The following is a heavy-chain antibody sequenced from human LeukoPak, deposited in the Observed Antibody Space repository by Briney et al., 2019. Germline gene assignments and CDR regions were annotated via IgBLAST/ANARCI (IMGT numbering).Heavy chain of an antibody. J-gene: IGHJ3*02. CDR1: GGSISSYY. CDR3: ARFQDDDILTGYFNAFDI. D-gene: IGHD3-9*01. CDR2: IYYSGST. Sequence: SETLSLTCTVSGGSISSYYWSWIRQPPGKGLEWIGYIYYSGSTNYNPSLKSRVTISVDTSKNQFSLKLSSVTAADTAMYYCARFQDDDILTGYFNAFDIWGQGTMVTVSS. V-gene: IGHV4-59*01.